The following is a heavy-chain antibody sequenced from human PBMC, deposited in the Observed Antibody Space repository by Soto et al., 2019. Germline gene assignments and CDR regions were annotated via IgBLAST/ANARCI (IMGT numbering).Heavy chain of an antibody. Sequence: ASVKVSCKASGYTFTSYGISWVRQAPGQGLEWMGCISAYNGNTNYAQKLQGRVTMTTDTSTSTAYMELRSLRSDDTAVYYCARDFATAVAGTAFXWRQGTRVTVSX. CDR2: ISAYNGNT. CDR3: ARDFATAVAGTAFX. J-gene: IGHJ4*02. V-gene: IGHV1-18*04. CDR1: GYTFTSYG. D-gene: IGHD6-19*01.